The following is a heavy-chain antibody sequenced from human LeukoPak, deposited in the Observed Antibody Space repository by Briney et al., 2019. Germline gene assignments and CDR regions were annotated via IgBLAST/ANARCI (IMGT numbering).Heavy chain of an antibody. Sequence: AGGSLRLSCAASGFTFSDYNMRWTRQAPGKGLEWVSSISRSGSTKYYADSVKGRFTISRDNSKNTLFLQMNSLRPEDTAGYYCAKDKWFGGNSVRSAFDIWGQGTMVTVSS. D-gene: IGHD4-23*01. CDR1: GFTFSDYN. CDR3: AKDKWFGGNSVRSAFDI. CDR2: ISRSGSTK. V-gene: IGHV3-11*04. J-gene: IGHJ3*02.